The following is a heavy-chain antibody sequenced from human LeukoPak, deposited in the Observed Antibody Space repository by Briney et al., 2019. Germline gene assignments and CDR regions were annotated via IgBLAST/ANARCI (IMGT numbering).Heavy chain of an antibody. V-gene: IGHV4-61*02. CDR1: GGSISSGSYY. Sequence: SETLSLTCTVSGGSISSGSYYWSWIRQPAGKGLEWIGRIYTSGSTNYNPSLKSRVTISVDTSKNQFSLKLSSVTAADTAVYYCATLTGYSSESWFDPWGQGILVTVSS. CDR2: IYTSGST. J-gene: IGHJ5*02. D-gene: IGHD3-9*01. CDR3: ATLTGYSSESWFDP.